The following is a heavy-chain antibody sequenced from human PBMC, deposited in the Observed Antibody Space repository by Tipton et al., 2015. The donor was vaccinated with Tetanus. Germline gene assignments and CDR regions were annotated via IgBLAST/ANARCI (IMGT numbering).Heavy chain of an antibody. V-gene: IGHV1-2*02. CDR1: GYTFTDYY. CDR2: IDPNSGGT. CDR3: ARDRGDYIYYGMDV. Sequence: QLVQSGAEMKKPGASAKVSCKASGYTFTDYYIYWVRQAPGQGLEWMGWIDPNSGGTVYAQKFQGRVTRTRDTSISTGYMELRSLRSDDTAVYYCARDRGDYIYYGMDVWGPGTPVTVS. D-gene: IGHD3-22*01. J-gene: IGHJ6*02.